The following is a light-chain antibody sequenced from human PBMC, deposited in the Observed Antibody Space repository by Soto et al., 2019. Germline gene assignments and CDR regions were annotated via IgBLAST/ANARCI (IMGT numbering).Light chain of an antibody. CDR3: QQSYSAPYT. Sequence: DIQMTQSPSSLSASVGDRVTITCRASQSIYSSLNWYHQKPGKAPKLLIDAASNLQSGVPSRFSGSGSGTEFTLSISSLQPEDFATYYCQQSYSAPYTFGQGTKLEI. V-gene: IGKV1-39*01. CDR1: QSIYSS. CDR2: AAS. J-gene: IGKJ2*01.